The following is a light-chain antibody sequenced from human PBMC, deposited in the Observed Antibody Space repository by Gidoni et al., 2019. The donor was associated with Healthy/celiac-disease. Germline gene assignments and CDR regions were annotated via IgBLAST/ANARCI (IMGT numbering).Light chain of an antibody. CDR1: QRISSY. CDR3: QQSYSTPRT. V-gene: IGKV1-39*01. CDR2: AAS. J-gene: IGKJ4*01. Sequence: DIQMTQSPSSLSASGGDRVTITCRASQRISSYLNWYQQKPGKAPKLLIYAASRLQRRVPSRFSGRGSGTDFTLTSSSLQPEDFATYYWQQSYSTPRTFGGGTKVEIK.